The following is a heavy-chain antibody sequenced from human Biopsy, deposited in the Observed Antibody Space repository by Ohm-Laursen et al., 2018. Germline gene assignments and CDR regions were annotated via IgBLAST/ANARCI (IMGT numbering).Heavy chain of an antibody. J-gene: IGHJ4*02. Sequence: GSLRLSCAASGFHFSDYYMSWIRQAPGKGLEWISYIASSGGTTYYVDSVKGRFTISRDNAEKSLYPQMNSLRAEDTAVYYCARDTPETYDYDNDDNSPFPRRYIDYWGQGTLVTVSS. CDR3: ARDTPETYDYDNDDNSPFPRRYIDY. V-gene: IGHV3-11*01. CDR2: IASSGGTT. D-gene: IGHD3-22*01. CDR1: GFHFSDYY.